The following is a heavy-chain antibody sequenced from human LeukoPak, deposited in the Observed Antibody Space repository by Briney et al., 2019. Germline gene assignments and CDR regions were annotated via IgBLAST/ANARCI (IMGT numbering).Heavy chain of an antibody. J-gene: IGHJ4*02. Sequence: SVKVSCKASGGTFSSYAISWVRQAPGQGLEWMGGIIPIFGTANYAQKFQGRVTITTDESTSTAYMELSSLRSEDTAVYYCARSSGVLMVYAIGLGPEYYFDYWGQGTLVTVSS. CDR3: ARSSGVLMVYAIGLGPEYYFDY. CDR2: IIPIFGTA. CDR1: GGTFSSYA. D-gene: IGHD2-8*01. V-gene: IGHV1-69*05.